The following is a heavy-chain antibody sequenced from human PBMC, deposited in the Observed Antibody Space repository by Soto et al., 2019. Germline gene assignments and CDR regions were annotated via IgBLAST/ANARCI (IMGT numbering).Heavy chain of an antibody. J-gene: IGHJ6*02. V-gene: IGHV3-23*01. D-gene: IGHD3-16*01. CDR1: GFTFPNYV. CDR2: ISSDS. Sequence: DVQLLESGGGLVQPGGSLRLSCASSGFTFPNYVMTWVRQAPGKGLEWVSAISSDSYYADSVRGRFTISRDNSKNTLYLQMNSLRADDTAVYYCARARGGTSDYGVDVWGQGTTVTVSS. CDR3: ARARGGTSDYGVDV.